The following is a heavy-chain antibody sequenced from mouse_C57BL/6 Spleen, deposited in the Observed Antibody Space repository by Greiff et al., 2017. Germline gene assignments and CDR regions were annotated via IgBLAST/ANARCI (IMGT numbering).Heavy chain of an antibody. CDR3: TGGRAWFAY. CDR2: IDPETGGT. Sequence: VQRVESGAELVRPGASVTLSCKASGYTFTDYEMHWVKQTPVHGLEWIGAIDPETGGTAYNQKFKGKAILTADKSSSTAYMELRSLTSEDSAVYYCTGGRAWFAYWGQGTLVTVSA. CDR1: GYTFTDYE. J-gene: IGHJ3*01. V-gene: IGHV1-15*01.